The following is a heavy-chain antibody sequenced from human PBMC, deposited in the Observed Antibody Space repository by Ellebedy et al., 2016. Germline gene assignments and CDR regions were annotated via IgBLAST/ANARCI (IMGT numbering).Heavy chain of an antibody. CDR1: GFTFSSYS. Sequence: GESLKISCAASGFTFSSYSLNWVRQAPGKGLEWVANINQVGSDQKYVDSVKGRFTISRDNAKNSVSLQMNSLRAEDTAMYYCARSGVPNRDDIWFDPWGQGTLVTVSA. J-gene: IGHJ5*02. CDR3: ARSGVPNRDDIWFDP. CDR2: INQVGSDQ. V-gene: IGHV3-7*03. D-gene: IGHD1-1*01.